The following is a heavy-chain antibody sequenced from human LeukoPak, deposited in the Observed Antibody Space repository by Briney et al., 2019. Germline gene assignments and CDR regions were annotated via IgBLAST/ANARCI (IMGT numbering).Heavy chain of an antibody. CDR1: GGSISSGGYY. CDR3: AREAVAGTVRYFDY. Sequence: PSETLSLTCTVSGGSISSGGYYWSWIRQHPGKGLEWIGYIYYSGSTYYNPSLKSRVTISVDTSKNQFSLKLSSVTAADTAVYYCAREAVAGTVRYFDYWGQGTLVTVSS. J-gene: IGHJ4*02. CDR2: IYYSGST. V-gene: IGHV4-31*03. D-gene: IGHD6-19*01.